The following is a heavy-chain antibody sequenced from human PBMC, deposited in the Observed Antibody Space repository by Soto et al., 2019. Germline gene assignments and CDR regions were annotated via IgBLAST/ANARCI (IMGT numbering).Heavy chain of an antibody. V-gene: IGHV1-69*06. CDR2: IIPIFGTA. CDR3: ERVRRAMLEAYYFDY. Sequence: QVQLVQSGAEVKKPGSSVKVSCKASGGTFSSYAINWVRQAPGQGLEWMGGIIPIFGTANYAQKFQGRVTITADKSTSTAYMELSSLRSEDTAVYYCERVRRAMLEAYYFDYWGQGTLVTVSS. D-gene: IGHD3-16*01. CDR1: GGTFSSYA. J-gene: IGHJ4*02.